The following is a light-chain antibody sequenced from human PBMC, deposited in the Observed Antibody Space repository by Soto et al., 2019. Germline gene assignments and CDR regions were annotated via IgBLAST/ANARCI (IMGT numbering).Light chain of an antibody. CDR2: KAF. CDR3: QQYSPYPWT. CDR1: QSIGSS. J-gene: IGKJ1*01. V-gene: IGKV1-5*03. Sequence: DIQMTQSPSTLSASVGDRVTITCRASQSIGSSLAWYQQKPGKAPNLLIYKAFSLESGVPSRFSGSGSGAEFTLTISSLQPDDFATYYCQQYSPYPWTFGQGTKVESK.